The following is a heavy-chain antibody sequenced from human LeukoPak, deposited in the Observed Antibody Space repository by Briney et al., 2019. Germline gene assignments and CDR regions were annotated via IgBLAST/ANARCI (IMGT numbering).Heavy chain of an antibody. D-gene: IGHD2-21*01. J-gene: IGHJ4*02. V-gene: IGHV3-23*01. CDR2: ISGSGGST. CDR3: ARDDSRGFAY. CDR1: GFTFSSYA. Sequence: GGSLRLSCAASGFTFSSYAMSWVRQAPGKGLEWVSAISGSGGSTSYADSVKGRFTISRDNAKNTLYLQINSLRAEDTAVYYCARDDSRGFAYWGQGTLVTVSS.